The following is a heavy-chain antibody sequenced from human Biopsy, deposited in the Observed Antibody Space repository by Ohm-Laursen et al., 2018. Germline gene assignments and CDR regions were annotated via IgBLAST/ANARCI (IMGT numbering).Heavy chain of an antibody. CDR2: IYPGGST. Sequence: SCNLSGGDINNYYWSWIRQPAGKGLEWIGRIYPGGSTNYNPSLKSRVTMSVDTSKKQLSLRLSSVTAADTAVYYCASAGYNPDWNFDLWGRGTRVTVSS. D-gene: IGHD5-24*01. V-gene: IGHV4-4*07. J-gene: IGHJ2*01. CDR3: ASAGYNPDWNFDL. CDR1: GGDINNYY.